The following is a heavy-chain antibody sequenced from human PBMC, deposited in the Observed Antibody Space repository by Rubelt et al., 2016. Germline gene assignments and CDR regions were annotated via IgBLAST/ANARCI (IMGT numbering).Heavy chain of an antibody. D-gene: IGHD2-15*01. Sequence: EVQLVESGGGLVKPGGSLRLSCAASGCTFSSYSMNWVRQAPGKGQEWVSSISSSYIYYADSVKGRFTISRDNSKNSLYVQMNSLRAEDTAVYYCARGLRVVYYFDYWGQGTLVTVSS. V-gene: IGHV3-21*01. CDR3: ARGLRVVYYFDY. CDR1: GCTFSSYS. CDR2: ISSSYI. J-gene: IGHJ4*02.